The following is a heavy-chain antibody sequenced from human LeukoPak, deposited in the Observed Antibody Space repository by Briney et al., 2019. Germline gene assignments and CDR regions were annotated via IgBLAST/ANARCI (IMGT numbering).Heavy chain of an antibody. Sequence: PSETLSLTCTVSGGSISSYYWSWIRQPPGKGLEWIGYIYYSGSTNHNPSLKSRVTISVDTSKNQFSLKLSSVTAADTAVYYCALSPPLTIFAEYFQHWGQGTLVTVSS. D-gene: IGHD3-3*01. CDR1: GGSISSYY. J-gene: IGHJ1*01. V-gene: IGHV4-59*12. CDR2: IYYSGST. CDR3: ALSPPLTIFAEYFQH.